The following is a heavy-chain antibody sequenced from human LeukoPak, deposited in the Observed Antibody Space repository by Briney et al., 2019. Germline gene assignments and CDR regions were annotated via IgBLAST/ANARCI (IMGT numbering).Heavy chain of an antibody. J-gene: IGHJ4*02. CDR2: ISGTSGTL. CDR3: ARGLTLIVSGFDY. V-gene: IGHV3-48*02. CDR1: GFTFSSYS. Sequence: QTGGSLRLSCSASGFTFSSYSMNWVRQAPGKGLEWVSYISGTSGTLYYADPVKGQFTISRDKAKNSLYLQMTSLREEDTAVYYCARGLTLIVSGFDYWGQGTLVTVSS. D-gene: IGHD3-22*01.